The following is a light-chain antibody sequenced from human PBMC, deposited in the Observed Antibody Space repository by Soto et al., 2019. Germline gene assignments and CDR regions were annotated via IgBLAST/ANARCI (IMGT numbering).Light chain of an antibody. CDR2: GAF. CDR3: QQYDNWPWT. CDR1: QSFSSRY. Sequence: TQSPGTLSLYPGERATLSCRASQSFSSRYLAWYQQRPGQAPRLLIYGAFTRATGFPARFSGSGSGTDFTLTITSLQSEDFAVYYCQQYDNWPWTFGQGTKVDIK. J-gene: IGKJ1*01. V-gene: IGKV3-15*01.